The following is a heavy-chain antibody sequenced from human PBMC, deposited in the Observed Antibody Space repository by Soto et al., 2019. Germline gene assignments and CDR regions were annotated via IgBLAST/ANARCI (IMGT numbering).Heavy chain of an antibody. CDR1: GGSSGSGGYY. CDR2: IYYSGST. Sequence: SETLCLTCTVAGGSSGSGGYYCICIRQHPGKGLEWIGYIYYSGSTYYNPSLKSRVTISVDTSKNQFSLKLSSVTAADTAVYYCARFGSSWYLEISPFAYWGQGTLVTVSS. D-gene: IGHD6-13*01. CDR3: ARFGSSWYLEISPFAY. J-gene: IGHJ4*02. V-gene: IGHV4-31*03.